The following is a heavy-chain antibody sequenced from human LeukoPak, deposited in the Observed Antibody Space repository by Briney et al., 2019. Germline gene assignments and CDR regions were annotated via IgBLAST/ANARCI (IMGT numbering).Heavy chain of an antibody. Sequence: PGGSLRLSCVASGFTFSSYAMSWARQAPGKGLEWVSGISGSGGSTVYADSVKGRFTISRDNSKNTLYLQMNSLRAEDTAVYYCAKGGRITIFGVARNYFDYWGQGTLVTVSS. CDR3: AKGGRITIFGVARNYFDY. CDR2: ISGSGGST. V-gene: IGHV3-23*01. CDR1: GFTFSSYA. J-gene: IGHJ4*02. D-gene: IGHD3-3*01.